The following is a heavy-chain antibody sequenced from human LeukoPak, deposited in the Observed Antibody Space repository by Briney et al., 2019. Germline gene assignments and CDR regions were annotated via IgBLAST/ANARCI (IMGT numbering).Heavy chain of an antibody. V-gene: IGHV1-18*01. CDR2: ISAYSLYT. D-gene: IGHD2/OR15-2a*01. CDR1: GYDFASYG. Sequence: ASVKVSCKASGYDFASYGISWVRQAPGQGLEWMGWISAYSLYTHYIQKLQGRVSVTRDTSTNTAYLELRNLTSDDTAVYYCARHFDYTTDFETFLYNWGQGTLVTVSS. J-gene: IGHJ4*02. CDR3: ARHFDYTTDFETFLYN.